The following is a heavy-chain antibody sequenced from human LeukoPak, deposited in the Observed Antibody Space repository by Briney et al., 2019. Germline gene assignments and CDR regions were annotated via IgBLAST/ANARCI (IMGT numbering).Heavy chain of an antibody. J-gene: IGHJ4*02. CDR2: SNSDGSTT. CDR1: GFTFSTYW. V-gene: IGHV3-74*01. D-gene: IGHD1-26*01. Sequence: GGSLRLSCAAYGFTFSTYWMHWVRQAPGKGLVWVSRSNSDGSTTTYADSERGRFTISRDNKNNTLYQQMNSLRVEDTAVYYCVRSLLGRDDNWGQGALVTVSS. CDR3: VRSLLGRDDN.